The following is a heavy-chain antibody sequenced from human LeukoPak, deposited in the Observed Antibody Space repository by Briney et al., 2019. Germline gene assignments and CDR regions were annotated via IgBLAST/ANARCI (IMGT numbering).Heavy chain of an antibody. CDR1: GFSFTTYW. Sequence: GGSLRLSCAASGFSFTTYWMSWVRQAPGKGLEWVANIKQDGTEKYYVDSVKGRFSISRDNAKNSLYLQMNSLRAEDTAVYYCARDQKGAYYMDVWGKGTTVTVSS. CDR3: ARDQKGAYYMDV. J-gene: IGHJ6*03. V-gene: IGHV3-7*01. CDR2: IKQDGTEK.